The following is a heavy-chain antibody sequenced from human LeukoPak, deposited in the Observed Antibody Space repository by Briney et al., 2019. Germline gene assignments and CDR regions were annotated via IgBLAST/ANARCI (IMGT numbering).Heavy chain of an antibody. CDR3: ARRDTYYDILTGPDY. Sequence: GESLKISCKASGYSFTSYWIGWVRQMPGKGLEWMGIIYPGDSDTRYSPSFQGQVTISADKSISTAYLQWSSLKASDTAMYYCARRDTYYDILTGPDYWGQGTLVTVSS. V-gene: IGHV5-51*01. CDR2: IYPGDSDT. CDR1: GYSFTSYW. D-gene: IGHD3-9*01. J-gene: IGHJ4*02.